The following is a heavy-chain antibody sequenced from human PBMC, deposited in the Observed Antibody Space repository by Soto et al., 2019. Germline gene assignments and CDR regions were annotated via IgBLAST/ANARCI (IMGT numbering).Heavy chain of an antibody. CDR2: ISSSSSYI. Sequence: LGGSLRLSCSASGFTFSSYSMNWVRQAPGKGLEWVSSISSSSSYIYYADSVKGRFTISRDNAKNSLYLQMNSLRAEDTAVYYCAVDARGYSYGYPVSYFDYWGQGTLVTVSS. J-gene: IGHJ4*02. CDR1: GFTFSSYS. CDR3: AVDARGYSYGYPVSYFDY. V-gene: IGHV3-21*01. D-gene: IGHD5-18*01.